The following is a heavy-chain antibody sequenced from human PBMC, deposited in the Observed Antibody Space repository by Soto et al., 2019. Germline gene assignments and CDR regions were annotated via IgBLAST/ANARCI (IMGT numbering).Heavy chain of an antibody. D-gene: IGHD5-12*01. J-gene: IGHJ3*02. V-gene: IGHV1-2*02. CDR2: INPNSGGT. Sequence: ASVKVSCKASGYSFTDHYLHWVRQAPGQGPEWMGWINPNSGGTSYAQNFQGRVTMTRDTSISTAYMELSSLRYDDTAVYYCARDIEVADAFDIWGQGTMVTVSS. CDR1: GYSFTDHY. CDR3: ARDIEVADAFDI.